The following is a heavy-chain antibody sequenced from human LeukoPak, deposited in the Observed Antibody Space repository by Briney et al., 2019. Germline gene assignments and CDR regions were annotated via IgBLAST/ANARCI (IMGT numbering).Heavy chain of an antibody. CDR1: GFTFSSYS. CDR2: ISWNSGSI. V-gene: IGHV3-9*01. Sequence: GGSLRLSCAASGFTFSSYSMNWVRQAPGKGLEWVSGISWNSGSIGYADSVKGRFTISRDNAKNSLYLQMNSLRAEDTALYYCASSDYWGQGTLVTVSS. J-gene: IGHJ4*02. CDR3: ASSDY.